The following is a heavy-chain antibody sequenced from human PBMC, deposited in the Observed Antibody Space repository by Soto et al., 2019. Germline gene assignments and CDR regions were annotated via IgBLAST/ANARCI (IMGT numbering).Heavy chain of an antibody. CDR3: ARGRSIAAAGTGYYYGMDV. D-gene: IGHD6-13*01. Sequence: EVQLLESGGGLVQPGGSLRLSCAASGFTFSSYAMSWVRQAPGKGLEWVSAISGSGGSTYYADSVKGRFTISRDNSKNTLYLQMNSLRAEDTAVYYCARGRSIAAAGTGYYYGMDVWGQGTTVTVSS. CDR1: GFTFSSYA. J-gene: IGHJ6*02. CDR2: ISGSGGST. V-gene: IGHV3-23*01.